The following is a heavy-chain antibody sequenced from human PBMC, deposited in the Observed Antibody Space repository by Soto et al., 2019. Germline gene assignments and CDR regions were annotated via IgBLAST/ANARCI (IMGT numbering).Heavy chain of an antibody. J-gene: IGHJ6*02. Sequence: SETLSLTCTVSGGSISSGGYYWSWIRQHPGKGLEWIGYIYYSGGTYYNPSLKSRVTISVDTSKNQFSLKLSSVTAADTAVYYCARGTTVKRRYYGMDVWGQGTTVTVSS. CDR1: GGSISSGGYY. V-gene: IGHV4-31*03. CDR2: IYYSGGT. D-gene: IGHD4-4*01. CDR3: ARGTTVKRRYYGMDV.